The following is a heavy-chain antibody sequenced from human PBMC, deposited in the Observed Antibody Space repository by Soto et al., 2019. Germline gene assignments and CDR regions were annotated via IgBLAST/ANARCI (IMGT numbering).Heavy chain of an antibody. D-gene: IGHD6-13*01. Sequence: GGSLRLSCAASGFTFSSYWMSWVRQAPGKGLEWVANIKQDGSENYYVDSVKGRFTISRDNAKNSLYLQMNSLRAEDTAVYYCARDLGSSWYRWFDPWGQGTQVTVSS. V-gene: IGHV3-7*01. J-gene: IGHJ5*02. CDR1: GFTFSSYW. CDR3: ARDLGSSWYRWFDP. CDR2: IKQDGSEN.